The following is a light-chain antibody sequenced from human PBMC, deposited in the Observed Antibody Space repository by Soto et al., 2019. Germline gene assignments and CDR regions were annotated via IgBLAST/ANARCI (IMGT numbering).Light chain of an antibody. CDR1: SSDIGGYDY. CDR2: DVS. J-gene: IGLJ1*01. V-gene: IGLV2-14*01. Sequence: QSALTQPASVSGSPGQSITISCTGTSSDIGGYDYVSWYQQYPGKAPKLMIYDVSNRPSGVSDRFSGSKSANTASLTISGLQAEDEADYYCNSYTTSSSLYVFGPGTKLIVL. CDR3: NSYTTSSSLYV.